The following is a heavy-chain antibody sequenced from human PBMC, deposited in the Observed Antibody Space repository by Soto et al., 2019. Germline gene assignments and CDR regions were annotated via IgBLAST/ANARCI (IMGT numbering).Heavy chain of an antibody. V-gene: IGHV1-46*01. Sequence: QVQLVQSGAEVKKPGASVKVSCKASGYTFTSYYMHWVRQAPVQGLEWMGIINPSGGSTSYAQKFQGRVTMTRDTSTSTVYMELSSLRSEDTAVYYCARAAAVAGTISGWFDPWGQGTLVTVSS. CDR3: ARAAAVAGTISGWFDP. CDR1: GYTFTSYY. CDR2: INPSGGST. D-gene: IGHD6-19*01. J-gene: IGHJ5*02.